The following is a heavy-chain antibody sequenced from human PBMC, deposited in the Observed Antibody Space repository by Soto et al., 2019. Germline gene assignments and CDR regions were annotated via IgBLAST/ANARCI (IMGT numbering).Heavy chain of an antibody. CDR3: TTDQGDIVVVVAATPNGMDV. CDR1: GFTFSNAW. Sequence: EVPLVESGGGLVQPGGSLRLSCAASGFTFSNAWMSWVRQAPGKGLEWVGRIKSKTDGGTTDYAAPVKGRFTISRDDSKNTLYLQMNSLKNEDTAVYYCTTDQGDIVVVVAATPNGMDVWGQGTTVTVSS. CDR2: IKSKTDGGTT. V-gene: IGHV3-15*01. D-gene: IGHD2-15*01. J-gene: IGHJ6*02.